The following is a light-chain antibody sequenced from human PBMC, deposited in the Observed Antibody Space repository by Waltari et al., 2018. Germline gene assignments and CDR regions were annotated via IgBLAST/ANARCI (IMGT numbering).Light chain of an antibody. CDR2: AVN. CDR1: SSDVGNYKR. J-gene: IGLJ2*01. V-gene: IGLV2-23*02. Sequence: QSALTQPASVSGSPGQSITISCTGTSSDVGNYKRFSWYQQHPGKAPKLMIYAVNKRPSGVSDRFSGSKSGDMASLTISDLQPEDEAEYFCSSYAGSSKGVFGGGTKVTVL. CDR3: SSYAGSSKGV.